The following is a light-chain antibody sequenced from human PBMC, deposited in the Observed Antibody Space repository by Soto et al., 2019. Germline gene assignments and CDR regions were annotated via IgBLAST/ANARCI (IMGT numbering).Light chain of an antibody. Sequence: QSALTQPASVSGSPGQSITISCTGTSSDVGGYNHVSWYQHSPGKAPKLILFAVSDRPSGVSHRFSGSKSGNTASLTISGLRADDEADYYCCSYTSLSTVVFGGGTKLTVL. CDR1: SSDVGGYNH. CDR3: CSYTSLSTVV. J-gene: IGLJ2*01. V-gene: IGLV2-14*01. CDR2: AVS.